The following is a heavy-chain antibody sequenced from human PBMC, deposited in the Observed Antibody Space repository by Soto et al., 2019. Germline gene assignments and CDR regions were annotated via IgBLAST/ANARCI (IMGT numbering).Heavy chain of an antibody. Sequence: SETLSLTCTVSGGSISSSSYYWGWIRQPPGKGLEWIGSIYYSGSTYYNPSLKSRVTISVDTSKNQFSLKLSSVTAADTAVYYFASLDVDYYYGMDVWGQGTTVTVSS. CDR1: GGSISSSSYY. D-gene: IGHD3-3*01. J-gene: IGHJ6*02. CDR2: IYYSGST. V-gene: IGHV4-39*01. CDR3: ASLDVDYYYGMDV.